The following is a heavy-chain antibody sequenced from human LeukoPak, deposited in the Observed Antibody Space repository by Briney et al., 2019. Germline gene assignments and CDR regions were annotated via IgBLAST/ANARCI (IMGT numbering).Heavy chain of an antibody. V-gene: IGHV3-7*04. Sequence: GGSLRLSCVASGFTFSSYWMSWVRQAPGKGLEWVANIKQDGSEKYYVDSVKGRFTISRDNAKNSLYLQMNSLRAEDTAVYYCARGNVDTAVVPTSHDAFDIWGQVTMVTVSS. J-gene: IGHJ3*02. CDR2: IKQDGSEK. CDR3: ARGNVDTAVVPTSHDAFDI. D-gene: IGHD5-18*01. CDR1: GFTFSSYW.